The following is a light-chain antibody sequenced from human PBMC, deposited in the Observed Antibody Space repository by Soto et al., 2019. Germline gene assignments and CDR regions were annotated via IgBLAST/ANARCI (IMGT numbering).Light chain of an antibody. V-gene: IGKV1-27*01. Sequence: DIQMTQSPSSLSASVGDRVTITCRASQGISSYLAWYQQKPGKVPKFLMYAASTLQSGVPSRFSGSGFGTDFTLTISSLQPEDVATYYCQKYNDAPKTFGPGTKVDIK. CDR1: QGISSY. CDR2: AAS. J-gene: IGKJ1*01. CDR3: QKYNDAPKT.